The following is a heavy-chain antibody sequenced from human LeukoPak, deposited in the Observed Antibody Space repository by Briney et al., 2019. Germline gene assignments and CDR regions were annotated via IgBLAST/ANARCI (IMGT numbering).Heavy chain of an antibody. V-gene: IGHV4-34*01. Sequence: SETLSLTCAIYGASLNDYWWTWVRQPPGAGLEWIGEVTDGGYTNYKSSLKSRVSISVDISKNQFSLRLPSVTAADTAMYLYARITARGGSDDAFDVWGQGTMIIVSS. CDR3: ARITARGGSDDAFDV. J-gene: IGHJ3*01. CDR1: GASLNDYW. D-gene: IGHD2-15*01. CDR2: VTDGGYT.